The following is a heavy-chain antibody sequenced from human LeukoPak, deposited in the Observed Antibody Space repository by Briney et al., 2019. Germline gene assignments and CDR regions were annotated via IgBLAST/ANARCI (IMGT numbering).Heavy chain of an antibody. V-gene: IGHV1-2*02. J-gene: IGHJ4*02. CDR1: GYTFTGYY. CDR2: INPNSGGT. Sequence: ASVKVSCKASGYTFTGYYMHWVRQAPGQGLEWMGWINPNSGGTNYAQKFQGRVTMTRDTSISTAYMEQSRLRSDDTAVYYCARGGLDTAMACDYWGQGTLVTVSS. D-gene: IGHD5-18*01. CDR3: ARGGLDTAMACDY.